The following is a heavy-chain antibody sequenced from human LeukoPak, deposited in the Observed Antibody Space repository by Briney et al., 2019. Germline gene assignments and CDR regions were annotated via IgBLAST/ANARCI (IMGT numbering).Heavy chain of an antibody. J-gene: IGHJ3*02. Sequence: GGSLRLSCAASGFTFSSYAMSWVRQAPGKGLEWVSAISGSGGSTYYADSVKGRFTVSRDNSKNTLYLQMNSLRAEDTAVYYCAKYNWNERDAFDIWGQGTMVTVSS. CDR1: GFTFSSYA. CDR2: ISGSGGST. V-gene: IGHV3-23*01. D-gene: IGHD1-1*01. CDR3: AKYNWNERDAFDI.